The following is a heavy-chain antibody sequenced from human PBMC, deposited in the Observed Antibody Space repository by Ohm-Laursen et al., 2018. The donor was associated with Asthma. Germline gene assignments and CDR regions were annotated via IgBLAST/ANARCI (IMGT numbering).Heavy chain of an antibody. CDR1: GFTFSSYW. V-gene: IGHV3-74*01. J-gene: IGHJ3*02. CDR3: ARAYYDILTGYSRADAFDI. D-gene: IGHD3-9*01. CDR2: INSDGSST. Sequence: SLRLSCAASGFTFSSYWMHWVRQAPGKGLAWVSRINSDGSSTSYADSVKGRFTISRDNAKNTLYLQMNSLRAEDTAVYYCARAYYDILTGYSRADAFDIWSQGTMVTVSS.